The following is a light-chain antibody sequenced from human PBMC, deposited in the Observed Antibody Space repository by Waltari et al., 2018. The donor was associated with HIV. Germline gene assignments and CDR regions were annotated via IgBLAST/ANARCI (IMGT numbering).Light chain of an antibody. CDR2: GVN. CDR1: TSDIGIYAL. CDR3: SSYTDSSSLL. V-gene: IGLV2-14*01. J-gene: IGLJ2*01. Sequence: QSALTQPASGSVSRGQSITIACTGTTSDIGIYALVSCYQKYPAKAPRLRRSGVNTRPSGIATCFSASKSGNTAALSISARQGDDEADYYCSSYTDSSSLLFGGGTKLPVL.